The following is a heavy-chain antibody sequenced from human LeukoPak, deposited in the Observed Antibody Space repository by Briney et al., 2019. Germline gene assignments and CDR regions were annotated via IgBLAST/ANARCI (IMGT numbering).Heavy chain of an antibody. Sequence: SKTLSLTCTVSGASISSYYWSWILQPPGKGLEWIGYIYYSGSTNYNPSLKSRVTISVDTSKNQFSLKLSSVTAADTAVYYCAREGRSSSSKGFDYWGQGTLVTVSS. D-gene: IGHD6-6*01. V-gene: IGHV4-59*01. CDR2: IYYSGST. J-gene: IGHJ4*02. CDR1: GASISSYY. CDR3: AREGRSSSSKGFDY.